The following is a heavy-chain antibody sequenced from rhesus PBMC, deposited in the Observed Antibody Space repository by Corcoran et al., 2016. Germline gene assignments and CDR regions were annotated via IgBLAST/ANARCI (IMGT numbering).Heavy chain of an antibody. CDR1: GGSISSGYYY. D-gene: IGHD2-27*01. CDR2: ITYSGST. J-gene: IGHJ2*01. Sequence: VQLQESGPGLVKPSETLSLTCAVSGGSISSGYYYWSWIRQPPGKGLEWIGYITYSGSTSYNPSLKSRVTISRDTSKNQFSLKRSSVTAADTAVYYCSGDFRSGIYRDHGYFDLWGPGTPITISS. CDR3: SGDFRSGIYRDHGYFDL. V-gene: IGHV4-122*02.